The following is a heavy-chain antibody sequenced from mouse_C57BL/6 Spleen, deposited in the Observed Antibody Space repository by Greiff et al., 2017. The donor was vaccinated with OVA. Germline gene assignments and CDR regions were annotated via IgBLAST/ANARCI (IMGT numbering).Heavy chain of an antibody. CDR2: ISSGSSTI. CDR1: GFTFSDYG. J-gene: IGHJ3*01. V-gene: IGHV5-17*01. D-gene: IGHD3-2*02. CDR3: ARGRRDSSGYVAY. Sequence: EVQVVESGGGLVKPGGSLKLSCAASGFTFSDYGMHWVRQAPEKGLEWVAYISSGSSTIYYADTVKGRFTISRDNAKNTLFLQMTSLRSEDTAMYYCARGRRDSSGYVAYWGQGTLVTVSA.